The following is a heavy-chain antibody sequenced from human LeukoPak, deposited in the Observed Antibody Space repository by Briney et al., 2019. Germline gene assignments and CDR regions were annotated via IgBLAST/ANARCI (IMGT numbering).Heavy chain of an antibody. CDR1: GYTFTSYA. Sequence: GASVKVSCKASGYTFTSYAMHWVRQAPGQRLEWMGWISAYNGNPNYAQKLQGRVTMTTDTSTSTAYMELRSLRSDDTAVYYCARGGLGSNLDYWGQGTLVTVSS. J-gene: IGHJ4*02. CDR3: ARGGLGSNLDY. V-gene: IGHV1-18*01. D-gene: IGHD4-11*01. CDR2: ISAYNGNP.